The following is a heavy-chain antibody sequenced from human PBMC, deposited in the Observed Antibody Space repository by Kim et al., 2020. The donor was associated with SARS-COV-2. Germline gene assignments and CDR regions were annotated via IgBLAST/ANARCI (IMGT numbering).Heavy chain of an antibody. J-gene: IGHJ4*02. CDR3: ARRDTAMGLGH. V-gene: IGHV1-69*01. Sequence: AHYAQKFQGRVTITADESTSTAYMELSSLGSEDTAVYYCARRDTAMGLGHWGQGTLVTVSS. D-gene: IGHD5-18*01. CDR2: A.